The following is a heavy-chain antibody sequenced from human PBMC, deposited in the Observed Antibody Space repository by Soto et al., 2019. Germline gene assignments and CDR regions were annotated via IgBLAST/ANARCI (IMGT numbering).Heavy chain of an antibody. CDR3: ARPYLGRLHHYYYYYGMDV. V-gene: IGHV1-69*13. CDR1: GGTFSSYA. CDR2: IIPIFGTA. Sequence: SVKVSCKASGGTFSSYAISWVRQAPGQGLEWMGGIIPIFGTANYAQKFQGRVTITADESKNQFSLKLSSVTAADTAVYYCARPYLGRLHHYYYYYGMDVWGQGTTVTVSS. J-gene: IGHJ6*02. D-gene: IGHD1-1*01.